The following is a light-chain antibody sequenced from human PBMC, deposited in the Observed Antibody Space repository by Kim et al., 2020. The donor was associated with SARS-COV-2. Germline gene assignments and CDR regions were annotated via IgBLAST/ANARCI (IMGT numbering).Light chain of an antibody. V-gene: IGLV2-14*03. J-gene: IGLJ1*01. CDR1: GSGVGGYNN. CDR2: DVS. CDR3: SSYTSSSTYV. Sequence: GQSITIAGTGTGSGVGGYNNVAWYQQHPGKAPKRMIYDVSNRPSGVSNRFSGSKAGNTASLTISGLQAEDEADYYCSSYTSSSTYVFGTGTKVTVL.